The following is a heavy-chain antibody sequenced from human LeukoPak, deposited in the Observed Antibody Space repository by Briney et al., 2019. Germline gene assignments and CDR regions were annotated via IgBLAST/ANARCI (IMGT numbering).Heavy chain of an antibody. D-gene: IGHD6-13*01. CDR3: AKYVTPPGTYYYGLDV. Sequence: GGSLRLSCAASGFIFSSYAMNWVRQAPGKGLEWVSGISGSGDATFYTDPVKGRFTISRDNSKNTLYLQMNSLRGDDTAVYYCAKYVTPPGTYYYGLDVWGQGTTITVSS. J-gene: IGHJ6*02. CDR2: ISGSGDAT. CDR1: GFIFSSYA. V-gene: IGHV3-23*01.